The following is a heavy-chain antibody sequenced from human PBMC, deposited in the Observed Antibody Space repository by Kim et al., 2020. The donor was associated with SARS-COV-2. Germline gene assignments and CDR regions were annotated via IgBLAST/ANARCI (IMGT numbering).Heavy chain of an antibody. J-gene: IGHJ4*02. CDR2: ILGIA. V-gene: IGHV1-69*04. Sequence: ILGIANYAQKFQGRVTITADKSTSTAYMELSSLRSEDTAVYYCASESSRYWGQGTLVTVSS. CDR3: ASESSRY.